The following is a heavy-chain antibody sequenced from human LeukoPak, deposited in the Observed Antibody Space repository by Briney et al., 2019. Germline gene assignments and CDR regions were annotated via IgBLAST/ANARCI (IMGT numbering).Heavy chain of an antibody. CDR1: RFTFDDYG. CDR3: ARGHGDYGGWFDP. J-gene: IGHJ5*02. CDR2: ISSSSSTI. V-gene: IGHV3-48*04. Sequence: AGGSLRLSCAASRFTFDDYGMNWVRQVPGKGLEWVSYISSSSSTIYYADSVKGRFTISRDNAKNSLYLQMNSLRAEDTAVYYCARGHGDYGGWFDPWGQGTLVTVSS. D-gene: IGHD4-17*01.